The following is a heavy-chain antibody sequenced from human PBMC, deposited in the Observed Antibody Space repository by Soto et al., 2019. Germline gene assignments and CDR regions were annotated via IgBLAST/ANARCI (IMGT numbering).Heavy chain of an antibody. D-gene: IGHD3-10*01. V-gene: IGHV1-2*04. CDR2: INPNSGGT. J-gene: IGHJ6*02. Sequence: ASVKVSCKASGYTFTGYYMHWVRQAPGQGLEWMGWINPNSGGTNYVQKFQGWVTMTRDTSISTAYMELSRLRSDDTAVYYCAREGSEVWFGELVGYYYGMDVWGQGTTVTVSS. CDR1: GYTFTGYY. CDR3: AREGSEVWFGELVGYYYGMDV.